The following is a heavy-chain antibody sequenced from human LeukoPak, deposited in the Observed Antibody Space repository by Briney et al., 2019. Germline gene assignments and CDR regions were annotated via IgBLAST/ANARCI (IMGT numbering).Heavy chain of an antibody. CDR3: ARDAIVRDYSNSDY. D-gene: IGHD4-11*01. CDR2: INPNSGGT. V-gene: IGHV1-2*02. J-gene: IGHJ4*02. CDR1: GYTFTGYY. Sequence: ASVKVSCKASGYTFTGYYIHWVRQAPGQGLEWMGWINPNSGGTDYAQKFQGRVTMTRDTSISTAYMELSRLTSDDTAVYYCARDAIVRDYSNSDYWGQGTLVTVSS.